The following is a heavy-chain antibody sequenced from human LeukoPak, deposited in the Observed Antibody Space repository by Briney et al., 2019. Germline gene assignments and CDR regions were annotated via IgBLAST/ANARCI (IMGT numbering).Heavy chain of an antibody. Sequence: GASVKVSCKASGGTFSSYAISWVRQAPGQGLEWMGGIIPIFGTANYAQKFQGRVTITTDESTSTAYMELSSLRSEDTAVYYCARAVEQSYYRGSLSYMDVWGKGTTVTVSS. CDR2: IIPIFGTA. D-gene: IGHD3-10*01. J-gene: IGHJ6*03. CDR1: GGTFSSYA. CDR3: ARAVEQSYYRGSLSYMDV. V-gene: IGHV1-69*05.